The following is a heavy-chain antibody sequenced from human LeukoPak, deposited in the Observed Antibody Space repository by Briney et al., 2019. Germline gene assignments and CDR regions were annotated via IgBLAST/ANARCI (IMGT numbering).Heavy chain of an antibody. Sequence: SQTLSLTCAISGDSVSTSNAAWNWIRQSPSSGLEWLGRTYYRSKWYNDYAVSVKSRITINPDTSKNQFSLQLNSVTPEDTAVYYCARSLSYYYDSSGGYAFDIWGQGTMVTVSS. V-gene: IGHV6-1*01. J-gene: IGHJ3*02. CDR3: ARSLSYYYDSSGGYAFDI. CDR2: TYYRSKWYN. D-gene: IGHD3-22*01. CDR1: GDSVSTSNAA.